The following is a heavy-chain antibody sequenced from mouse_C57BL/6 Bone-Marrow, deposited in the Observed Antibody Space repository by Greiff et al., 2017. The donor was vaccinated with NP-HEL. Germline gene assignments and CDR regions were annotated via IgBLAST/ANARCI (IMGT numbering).Heavy chain of an antibody. V-gene: IGHV1-42*01. CDR2: INPSTGGT. Sequence: VQLQQSGPELVKPGASVKISCKASGYSFTGYYMNWVKQSPEKSLEWIGEINPSTGGTTYNQKFKAKATLTVDKSSSTAYMQIKSLTSEDSAVYYCASFPFAYWGQGTLVTVSA. CDR1: GYSFTGYY. CDR3: ASFPFAY. J-gene: IGHJ3*01.